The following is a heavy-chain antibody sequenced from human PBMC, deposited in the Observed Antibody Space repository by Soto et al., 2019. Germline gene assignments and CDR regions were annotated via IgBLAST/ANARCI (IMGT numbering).Heavy chain of an antibody. CDR2: IYSGGST. Sequence: PGGSLRLSCAASGFTVSSNYMSWVRQAPGKGLEWVSVIYSGGSTYYADSVKGRFTISRDNSKNTLYLQMNSLRAEDTAVYYCARDRLYYGSGSYSPYYYYYYMDVWGKGTTVTVSS. CDR1: GFTVSSNY. J-gene: IGHJ6*03. D-gene: IGHD3-10*01. CDR3: ARDRLYYGSGSYSPYYYYYYMDV. V-gene: IGHV3-66*01.